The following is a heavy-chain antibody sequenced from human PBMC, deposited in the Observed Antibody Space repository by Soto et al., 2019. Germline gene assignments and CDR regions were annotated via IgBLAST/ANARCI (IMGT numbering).Heavy chain of an antibody. CDR1: GFTFNNYA. J-gene: IGHJ4*02. Sequence: HPGGSLRLSCAASGFTFNNYAMHWVRQAPGKGLEWVAVIWYDGSNKYYADSVKGRFTISRDNSKNTLYLQMNSLRADDTAVYYCARDPHELDYYDLWGLGTLVTVSS. V-gene: IGHV3-33*01. CDR3: ARDPHELDYYDL. CDR2: IWYDGSNK.